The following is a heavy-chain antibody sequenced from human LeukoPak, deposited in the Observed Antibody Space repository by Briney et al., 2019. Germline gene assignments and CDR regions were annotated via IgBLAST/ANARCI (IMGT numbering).Heavy chain of an antibody. D-gene: IGHD3-10*01. CDR1: GYTFTSYD. Sequence: VKVSCKASGYTFTSYDINWVRQATGQGLEWMGWMNPNSGNTGYAQKFQGRVTMTRNTSISTAYMELSSLRSEDTAVYYCARRQITMVRGGRVPFDYWGQGTLVTVSS. CDR2: MNPNSGNT. V-gene: IGHV1-8*01. CDR3: ARRQITMVRGGRVPFDY. J-gene: IGHJ4*02.